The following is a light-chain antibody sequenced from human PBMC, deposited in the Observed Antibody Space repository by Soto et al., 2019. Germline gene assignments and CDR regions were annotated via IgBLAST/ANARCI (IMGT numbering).Light chain of an antibody. V-gene: IGLV2-8*01. J-gene: IGLJ3*02. Sequence: QSALTQPPSASGSPGQSVTISCTGTSSDVGGYNYVSWYQQYPGRAPKLMIYEVTKRPSGVPDRFSGYKSGNTASLTVSGLQAEDEAHYYCSSYAASNNFYFVFGGGTQLTVL. CDR2: EVT. CDR1: SSDVGGYNY. CDR3: SSYAASNNFYFV.